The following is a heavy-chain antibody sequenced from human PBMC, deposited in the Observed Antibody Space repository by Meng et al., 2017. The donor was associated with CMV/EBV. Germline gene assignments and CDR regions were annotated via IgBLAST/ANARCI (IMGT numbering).Heavy chain of an antibody. CDR1: GFTFSSYA. V-gene: IGHV3-30*04. CDR3: ARDLGQRGYDFWSGYYTGNNWFDP. D-gene: IGHD3-3*01. Sequence: GGSLRLSCAASGFTFSSYAMHWVRQAPGKGLEWVAFISYDGSNKYYADSVKGRFTISRDNSKNTLYLQMNSLRAEDTAVYYCARDLGQRGYDFWSGYYTGNNWFDPWGQGTLVTVSS. J-gene: IGHJ5*02. CDR2: ISYDGSNK.